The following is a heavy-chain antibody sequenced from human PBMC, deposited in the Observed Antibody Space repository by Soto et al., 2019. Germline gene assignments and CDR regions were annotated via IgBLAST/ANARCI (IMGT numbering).Heavy chain of an antibody. J-gene: IGHJ3*01. CDR3: ARDGNWNYFVDAFDL. Sequence: QVQLVQSGAEVKKPGSSVKVSCKASGGTFSSYAISWVRQAPGQGLEWMGGIIPIFGTANYAQKFQGRVTITADESTSTDYMELSSLRAEDTAVYYCARDGNWNYFVDAFDLWGQGTMVTVSS. CDR1: GGTFSSYA. CDR2: IIPIFGTA. V-gene: IGHV1-69*01. D-gene: IGHD1-7*01.